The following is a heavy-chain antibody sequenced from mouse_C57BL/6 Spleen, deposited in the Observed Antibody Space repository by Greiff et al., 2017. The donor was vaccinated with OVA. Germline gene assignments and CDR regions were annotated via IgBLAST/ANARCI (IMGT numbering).Heavy chain of an antibody. J-gene: IGHJ2*01. CDR2: ISGVGGNT. CDR3: ARHYDAGYYFDY. Sequence: DVKLVESGGGLVKPGGSLKLSCAASGFTFSSYTMSWVRQTPEKRLEWVATISGVGGNTYYPDSVKGRFTISRDNAKNTLYLQMSSLRSEDTALYYCARHYDAGYYFDYWGQGTTLTVSS. CDR1: GFTFSSYT. V-gene: IGHV5-9*01. D-gene: IGHD2-12*01.